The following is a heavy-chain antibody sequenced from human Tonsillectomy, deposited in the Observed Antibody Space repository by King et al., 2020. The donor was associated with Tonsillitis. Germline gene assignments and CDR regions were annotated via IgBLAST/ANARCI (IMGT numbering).Heavy chain of an antibody. V-gene: IGHV1-69*01. J-gene: IGHJ6*02. CDR3: ARYSGTFAVYYYSGMDV. CDR2: IIPIFGTA. CDR1: GGTFSSYA. D-gene: IGHD3-10*01. Sequence: VQLVESGAEVKKPGSSVKVSCMASGGTFSSYAISWVRQAPGQGLEWMGGIIPIFGTATYAQKFQGRVTITADESTSTAYMELNSLRSEDTAVYYCARYSGTFAVYYYSGMDVWGQGTTVTVSS.